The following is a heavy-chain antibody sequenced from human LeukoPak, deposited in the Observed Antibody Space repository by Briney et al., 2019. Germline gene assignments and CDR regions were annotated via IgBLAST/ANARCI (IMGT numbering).Heavy chain of an antibody. V-gene: IGHV3-33*01. Sequence: TGGSLRLSCATSGFIFSSFGMHWVRQAPGKGLEWVAVIWYDGSKIHYVDSVKGRFTIFRDNSKNTLYLQMNSLRGEDTAVYYCARGFGGSSVALDYWGQGTLVTVSS. J-gene: IGHJ4*02. D-gene: IGHD1-26*01. CDR3: ARGFGGSSVALDY. CDR1: GFIFSSFG. CDR2: IWYDGSKI.